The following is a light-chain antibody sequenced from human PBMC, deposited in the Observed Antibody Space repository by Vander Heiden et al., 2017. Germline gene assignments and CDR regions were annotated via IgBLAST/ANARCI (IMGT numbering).Light chain of an antibody. J-gene: IGKJ4*01. Sequence: IQMTQSPSSLSASLGDRVTITCRASQGIGNSLAWFQQRPGKAPTSLIFAAFNLQLGVPSRFSGSGSGTDFTLTITSLQPEDFATYYCQQYRNIPLTYGGGTKVDVK. V-gene: IGKV1-16*01. CDR2: AAF. CDR3: QQYRNIPLT. CDR1: QGIGNS.